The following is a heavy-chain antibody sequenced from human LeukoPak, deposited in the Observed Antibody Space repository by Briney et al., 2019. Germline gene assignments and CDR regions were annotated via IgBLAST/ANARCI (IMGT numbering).Heavy chain of an antibody. J-gene: IGHJ6*02. V-gene: IGHV3-30*18. D-gene: IGHD2-15*01. CDR1: GFTFSSYG. CDR3: ANAAVLVAGAHYYGMDV. CDR2: ISYDGSNK. Sequence: GGSLRLSCAASGFTFSSYGMHWVRQAPGKGLEWVAVISYDGSNKYYADSVKGRFTISRDSSKNTLYLQMNSLRPEDTAVYYCANAAVLVAGAHYYGMDVWGQGTTVTVSS.